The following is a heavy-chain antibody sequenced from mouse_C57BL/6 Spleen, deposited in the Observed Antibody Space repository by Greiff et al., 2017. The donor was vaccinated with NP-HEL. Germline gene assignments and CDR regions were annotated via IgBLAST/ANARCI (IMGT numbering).Heavy chain of an antibody. J-gene: IGHJ3*01. CDR3: ARGSGTWFAY. V-gene: IGHV1-76*01. D-gene: IGHD4-1*01. Sequence: VKLQQSGAELVRPGASVKLSCKASGYTFTDYYINWVKQRPGQGLEWIARIYPGSGNTYYNEKFKGKATLTAEKSSSTAYMQLSSLTSEDSAVYFCARGSGTWFAYWGQGTLVTVSA. CDR1: GYTFTDYY. CDR2: IYPGSGNT.